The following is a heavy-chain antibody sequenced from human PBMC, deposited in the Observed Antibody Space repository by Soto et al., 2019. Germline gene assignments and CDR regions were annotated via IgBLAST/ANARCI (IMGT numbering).Heavy chain of an antibody. Sequence: QVQLQQWGAGLLKPSETLSLTCAVYGGSFSGYYWSWVRQPPGKGLEWIGEIESGGSTNYNPSLKSRVAISVDTSKNQFSLKVNSVTAADTAVYYCARGYGSGSYWAYWGQGTLVTVSS. CDR1: GGSFSGYY. CDR3: ARGYGSGSYWAY. D-gene: IGHD3-10*01. CDR2: IESGGST. J-gene: IGHJ4*02. V-gene: IGHV4-34*02.